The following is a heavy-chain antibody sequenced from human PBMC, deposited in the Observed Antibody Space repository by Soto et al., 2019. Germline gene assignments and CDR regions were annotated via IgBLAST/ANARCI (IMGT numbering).Heavy chain of an antibody. CDR1: GFTFGSYW. Sequence: GGSLRLSCAASGFTFGSYWMHWVRQAPGKGLVWVSRINSDGSKTTYADSVKGRFTISRDNAKNTLYLQMNSLRVEDTAVYYCARDVPALGYCSGDNCYSPPTDYWGQGTLVTVSS. V-gene: IGHV3-74*01. CDR2: INSDGSKT. D-gene: IGHD2-15*01. J-gene: IGHJ4*02. CDR3: ARDVPALGYCSGDNCYSPPTDY.